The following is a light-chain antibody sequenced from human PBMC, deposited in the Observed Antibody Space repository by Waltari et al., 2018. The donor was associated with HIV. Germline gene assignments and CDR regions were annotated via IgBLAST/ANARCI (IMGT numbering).Light chain of an antibody. CDR3: SSYAGSNNFKV. CDR1: SSDAGGYQF. V-gene: IGLV2-8*01. J-gene: IGLJ2*01. Sequence: QSALTPPPSASGSPGQSVTISCTGTSSDAGGYQFVPWYQQHPGKAPKLMIYEVNKRPSGVPDRFSGSKSGNTASLTVSGLQAEDEADYYCSSYAGSNNFKVFGGGTKLTVL. CDR2: EVN.